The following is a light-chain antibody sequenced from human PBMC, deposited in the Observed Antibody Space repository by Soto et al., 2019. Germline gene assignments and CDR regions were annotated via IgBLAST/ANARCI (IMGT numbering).Light chain of an antibody. J-gene: IGLJ2*01. CDR1: SSNIGAGYD. CDR3: QSYDSSLSAWV. Sequence: QSVLTQPPSVSGAPGQRVTMSCTGSSSNIGAGYDVHWFQQLPGTAPRLLIYGNINRLAGVPARFSGSKSGTSASLANTGLQAEDEADYYCQSYDSSLSAWVFGGGTKVTVL. V-gene: IGLV1-40*01. CDR2: GNI.